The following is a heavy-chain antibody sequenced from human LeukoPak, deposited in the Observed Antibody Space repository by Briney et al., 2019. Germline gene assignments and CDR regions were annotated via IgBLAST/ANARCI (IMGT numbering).Heavy chain of an antibody. CDR2: IYHSGST. Sequence: PXXTLSLTCAXXGGSIXSGGYSWGWLRQPPGTGLEWLGYIYHSGSTYYNPSLESRVTISVDRSKNQFSLKLSSVTAADTAVYYCARGVITFGGVIPYYFDYWGQGTLVTVSS. V-gene: IGHV4-30-2*01. J-gene: IGHJ4*02. D-gene: IGHD3-16*02. CDR1: GGSIXSGGYS. CDR3: ARGVITFGGVIPYYFDY.